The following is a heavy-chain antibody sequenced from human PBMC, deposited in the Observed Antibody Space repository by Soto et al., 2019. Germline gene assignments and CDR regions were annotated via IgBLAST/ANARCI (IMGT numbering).Heavy chain of an antibody. D-gene: IGHD3-9*01. J-gene: IGHJ5*02. Sequence: QPPGKGLEWIGEINHSGSTNYNPSLKSRVTISVDTSKNQFSLKLSSVTAADTAVYYCARLDILTGNNWFDPWGQGTLVTVSS. V-gene: IGHV4-34*01. CDR3: ARLDILTGNNWFDP. CDR2: INHSGST.